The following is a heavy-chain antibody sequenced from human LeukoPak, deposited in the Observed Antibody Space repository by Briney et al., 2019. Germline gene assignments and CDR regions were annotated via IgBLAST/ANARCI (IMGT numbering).Heavy chain of an antibody. CDR3: ARHRPSMVRGFY. D-gene: IGHD3-10*01. V-gene: IGHV4-34*01. CDR2: INHSGST. CDR1: DDSITMYY. J-gene: IGHJ4*02. Sequence: SETLSLTCSVSDDSITMYYWTWIRQPPGKGLEWIGEINHSGSTNYNPSLKSRVTISVDTSKNQFSLKLSSVTAADTAVYYCARHRPSMVRGFYWGQGTLVTVSS.